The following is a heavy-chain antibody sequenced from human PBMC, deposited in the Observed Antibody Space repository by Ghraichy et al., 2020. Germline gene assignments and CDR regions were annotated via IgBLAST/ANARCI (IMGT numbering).Heavy chain of an antibody. Sequence: GGSLRLSCAASGFTFSRYAMDWVRQAPGKRLEWVSGISGTGADTYYADSVKGRFTISRDNSKNTMYLQMSSLRAEDTAVYYCAKGRGYDFDSSGYYTYDALDIWGQGTMVIVSS. CDR1: GFTFSRYA. CDR3: AKGRGYDFDSSGYYTYDALDI. V-gene: IGHV3-23*01. D-gene: IGHD3-22*01. J-gene: IGHJ3*02. CDR2: ISGTGADT.